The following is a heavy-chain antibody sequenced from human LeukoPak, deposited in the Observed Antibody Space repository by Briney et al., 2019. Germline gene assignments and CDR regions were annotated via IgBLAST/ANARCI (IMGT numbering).Heavy chain of an antibody. CDR1: GGGVSSVSSD. J-gene: IGHJ5*01. D-gene: IGHD3/OR15-3a*01. CDR3: ARRRHDFTAVFDGTGGFDS. V-gene: IGHV4-39*01. CDR2: IYYSGRT. Sequence: SETLSLTSTVSGGGVSSVSSDGGWVRQPPGKGLEWIGNIYYSGRTYYNPSLRGRVIISIDTSKSQFSLKKPSVTAADMAVYYCARRRHDFTAVFDGTGGFDSWGQGILVTVSS.